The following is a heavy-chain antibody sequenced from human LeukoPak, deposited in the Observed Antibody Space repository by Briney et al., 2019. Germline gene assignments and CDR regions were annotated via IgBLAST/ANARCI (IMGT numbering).Heavy chain of an antibody. D-gene: IGHD6-13*01. CDR3: AKGRSWYNAFDI. J-gene: IGHJ3*02. Sequence: GGSLRLSCAASGFTFSSYAMSWVRQAPGKGLEWVSAISGSGGSTYYADSVKGRFTISRDNSKNTLYLQMDSLRAEDTAVYYCAKGRSWYNAFDIWGQGTMVTVSS. CDR2: ISGSGGST. CDR1: GFTFSSYA. V-gene: IGHV3-23*01.